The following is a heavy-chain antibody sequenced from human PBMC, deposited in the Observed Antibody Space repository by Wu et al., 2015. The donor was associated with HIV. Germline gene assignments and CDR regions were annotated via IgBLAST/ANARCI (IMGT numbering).Heavy chain of an antibody. V-gene: IGHV1-46*01. CDR1: GYTFTSYY. D-gene: IGHD2-2*01. CDR2: INPSGGST. Sequence: QVQLVQSGAEVKKPGASVKVSCKASGYTFTSYYMHWVRQAPGQGLEWMGIINPSGGSTSYAQKFQGRVTMTRDTSISTAYMELSRLRSDDTAVYYCARGRNYIVVVPAATDYWGQGTLVTVSS. CDR3: ARGRNYIVVVPAATDY. J-gene: IGHJ4*02.